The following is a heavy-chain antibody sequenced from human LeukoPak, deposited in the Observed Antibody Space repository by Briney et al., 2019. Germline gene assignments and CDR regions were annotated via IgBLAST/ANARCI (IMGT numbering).Heavy chain of an antibody. D-gene: IGHD6-25*01. CDR3: ARQSTIAAAKIDP. J-gene: IGHJ5*02. Sequence: SETLSLTCTVSGGSISDSNCYWGWIRQPPGRGLEWIANIYYSGSTYYSPSLKSRVTVSVDTSKNQFSLKLSSVTAADTAIYYCARQSTIAAAKIDPWGQGSLVTVSS. CDR1: GGSISDSNCY. CDR2: IYYSGST. V-gene: IGHV4-39*01.